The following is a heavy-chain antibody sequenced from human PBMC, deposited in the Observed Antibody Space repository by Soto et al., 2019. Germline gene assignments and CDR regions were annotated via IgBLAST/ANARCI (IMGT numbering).Heavy chain of an antibody. CDR3: ARDSITRVSSDVPGMDV. D-gene: IGHD3-16*01. Sequence: PGGSLRLSCAASGFTFSTYAMSWVRQAPGKGLEWVSVIGEGGFSTQYAASGKGRFTISRDNSKNMLYLQMNSLRSDETAVYYCARDSITRVSSDVPGMDVWGQGTTVTVSS. CDR1: GFTFSTYA. CDR2: IGEGGFST. V-gene: IGHV3-23*01. J-gene: IGHJ6*02.